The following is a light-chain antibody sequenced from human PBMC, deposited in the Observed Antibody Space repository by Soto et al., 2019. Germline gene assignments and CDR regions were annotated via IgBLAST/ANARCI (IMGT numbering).Light chain of an antibody. CDR1: QSVSSN. Sequence: EIVLTQSPATLSVCPLERASLXCRASQSVSSNLAWYQQKPGQAPRLLIYGASTRATGIPARFSGSGSGTEFTLTISSLQSEDFATYYCQQSYSTPTFGQGTKVDIK. V-gene: IGKV3-15*01. CDR3: QQSYSTPT. J-gene: IGKJ2*01. CDR2: GAS.